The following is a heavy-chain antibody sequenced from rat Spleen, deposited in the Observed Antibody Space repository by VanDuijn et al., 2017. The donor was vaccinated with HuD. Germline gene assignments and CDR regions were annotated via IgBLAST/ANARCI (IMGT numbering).Heavy chain of an antibody. D-gene: IGHD1-12*02. CDR3: TRGHYDGSYEGFDY. CDR2: ITNTGGSI. J-gene: IGHJ2*01. V-gene: IGHV5-31*01. Sequence: EVQLVESGGGLVQPGRSLKLSCVASGFTFNNYWMSWIRQAPGKGLEWVASITNTGGSIYYPDSVKGRFTISRDNAQNTLYLQMNSLRSEDTATYYCTRGHYDGSYEGFDYWGQGVMVTVSS. CDR1: GFTFNNYW.